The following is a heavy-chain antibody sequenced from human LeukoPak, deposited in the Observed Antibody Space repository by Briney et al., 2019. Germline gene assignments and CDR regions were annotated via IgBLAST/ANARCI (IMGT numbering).Heavy chain of an antibody. CDR1: DVSISIYY. J-gene: IGHJ4*02. CDR3: VRDRELTY. CDR2: VYSSGNT. Sequence: PSETLSLTCTVSDVSISIYYWSWIRQHPGKGLEWIGYVYSSGNTNYSPSLKGRAIISADTSKNQFSLKLTSVTAADTAVYYCVRDRELTYWGQGILVTISS. V-gene: IGHV4-4*08. D-gene: IGHD3-10*01.